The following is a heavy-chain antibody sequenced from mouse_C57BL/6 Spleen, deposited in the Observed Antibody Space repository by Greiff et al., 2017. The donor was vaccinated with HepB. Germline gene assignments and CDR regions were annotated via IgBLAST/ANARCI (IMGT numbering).Heavy chain of an antibody. Sequence: VQLQQSGAELVKPGASVKLSCKASGYTFTSYWMQWVKQRPGQGLEWIGEIDPSDSYTNYNQKFKGKATLTVDTSSSTAYMQLSSLISEDSAVYYCARKRGAAQASWFAYWGQGTLVTVSA. D-gene: IGHD3-2*02. CDR3: ARKRGAAQASWFAY. CDR2: IDPSDSYT. CDR1: GYTFTSYW. J-gene: IGHJ3*01. V-gene: IGHV1-50*01.